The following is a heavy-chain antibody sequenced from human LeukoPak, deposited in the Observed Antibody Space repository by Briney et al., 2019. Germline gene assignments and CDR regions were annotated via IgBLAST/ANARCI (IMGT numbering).Heavy chain of an antibody. J-gene: IGHJ4*02. V-gene: IGHV4-34*01. D-gene: IGHD2-21*01. CDR3: ARIPTARHLLWYYFDY. CDR2: INHSGST. Sequence: SETLSLTCAVYGGSFSGYYWSWIRQPPGKGLEWIGEINHSGSTNYNPSLKSRVTISVDTSKNQFSLKLSSVTAADTAVYYCARIPTARHLLWYYFDYWGQGTLVTVSS. CDR1: GGSFSGYY.